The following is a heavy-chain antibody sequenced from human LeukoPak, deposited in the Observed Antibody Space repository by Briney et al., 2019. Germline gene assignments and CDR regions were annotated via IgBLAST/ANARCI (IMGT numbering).Heavy chain of an antibody. CDR3: ARDFWEVPHTGVFDS. J-gene: IGHJ4*02. CDR2: ISSSSNYI. D-gene: IGHD3-16*01. V-gene: IGHV3-21*06. CDR1: GFTFSSHS. Sequence: PGGFLRISCAASGFTFSSHSVNWVRQAPGKGLEWVSSISSSSNYIYYADSVKGRFTISRDNTNNFLFLQMNSLRFEDTAVYHCARDFWEVPHTGVFDSWGQGTLVTVSS.